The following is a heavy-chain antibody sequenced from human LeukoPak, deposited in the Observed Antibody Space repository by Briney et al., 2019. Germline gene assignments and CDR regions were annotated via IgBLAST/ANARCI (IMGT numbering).Heavy chain of an antibody. CDR2: IYYSGST. Sequence: SETLSLTCTVSGGSISSYYWSWIRQPPGKGLEWIGYIYYSGSTNYNPSLKSRVTISVDTSKNQFSLKLRSVTAADTAVYYCARDQVVVVPAALNPYYYYGMDVWGQGTTVTVSS. D-gene: IGHD2-2*01. V-gene: IGHV4-59*01. CDR1: GGSISSYY. CDR3: ARDQVVVVPAALNPYYYYGMDV. J-gene: IGHJ6*02.